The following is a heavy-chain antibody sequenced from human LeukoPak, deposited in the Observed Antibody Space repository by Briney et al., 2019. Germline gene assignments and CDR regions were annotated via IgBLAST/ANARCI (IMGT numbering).Heavy chain of an antibody. CDR1: GGSISSYY. CDR3: ASGYSGSYQLPGFDY. CDR2: IYYSGST. Sequence: SETLSLTCTVSGGSISSYYWSWIRQPPGKGLEWIGYIYYSGSTNYNPSLKSRVTISVDTSKNQFSLKLSSVTAADTAVYYCASGYSGSYQLPGFDYWGQGTLVTVSS. J-gene: IGHJ4*02. D-gene: IGHD1-26*01. V-gene: IGHV4-59*08.